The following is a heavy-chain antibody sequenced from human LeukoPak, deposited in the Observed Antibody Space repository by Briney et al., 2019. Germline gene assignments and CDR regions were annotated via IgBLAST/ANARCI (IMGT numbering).Heavy chain of an antibody. CDR3: AKGSASSRPYYFDY. V-gene: IGHV3-23*01. CDR1: GFTFSNYA. J-gene: IGHJ4*02. Sequence: GGSLRLSCAASGFTFSNYAMSWVRQAPGKELEWFSAITGSGGDTYYADSVKGRFTISRDNSKNTLDLQMSSLRAEDTAVHYCAKGSASSRPYYFDYWGQGALVTVSS. CDR2: ITGSGGDT. D-gene: IGHD2-15*01.